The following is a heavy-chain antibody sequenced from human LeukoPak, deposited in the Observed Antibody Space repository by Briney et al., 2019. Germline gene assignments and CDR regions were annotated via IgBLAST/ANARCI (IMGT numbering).Heavy chain of an antibody. J-gene: IGHJ5*02. CDR3: ARDNSMGDNAWWFDP. CDR2: INPTGGST. CDR1: GYTFTSYY. V-gene: IGHV1-46*01. Sequence: SVKVSCKASGYTFTSYYMHWVRQAPGQGLEWMGLINPTGGSTGYAQKFQGRVTMTRDMSTSTDYMELSSLRSEDTAIYYCARDNSMGDNAWWFDPWGQGTLVTVSS. D-gene: IGHD1-26*01.